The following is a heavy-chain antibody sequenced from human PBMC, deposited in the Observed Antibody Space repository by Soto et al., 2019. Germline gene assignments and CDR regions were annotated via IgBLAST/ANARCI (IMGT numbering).Heavy chain of an antibody. J-gene: IGHJ4*02. CDR1: GFTFSSYA. D-gene: IGHD6-19*01. V-gene: IGHV3-30*04. CDR3: ARPQSSAWSLSRPLDY. CDR2: ISYDGRNK. Sequence: PGGSLRLSCAASGFTFSSYAMHWVRQAPGKGLEWVAVISYDGRNKYYADSVKGRFTISRDNSKKTLYLQMNSLRAEDTAVYYCARPQSSAWSLSRPLDYWGQGTLVTVSS.